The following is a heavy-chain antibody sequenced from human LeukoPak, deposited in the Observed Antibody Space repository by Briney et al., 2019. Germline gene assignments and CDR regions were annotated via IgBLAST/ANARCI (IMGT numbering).Heavy chain of an antibody. V-gene: IGHV1-8*03. D-gene: IGHD5-18*01. CDR2: MNPNSGNT. CDR1: GYTFTSYD. CDR3: ARLRRGYSYGSDAFDI. J-gene: IGHJ3*02. Sequence: ASVKVSCKASGYTFTSYDINWVRQATGQGLEWMGWMNPNSGNTGYAQKFQGRVTITTDTSTSTAYMELRSLRSDDTAVYYCARLRRGYSYGSDAFDIWGQGTMVTVSS.